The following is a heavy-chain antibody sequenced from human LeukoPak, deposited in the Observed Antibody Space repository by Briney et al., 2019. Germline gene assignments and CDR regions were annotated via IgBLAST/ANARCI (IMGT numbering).Heavy chain of an antibody. CDR2: ISTSGGAI. D-gene: IGHD2-2*01. V-gene: IGHV3-48*03. Sequence: GGSLRLSCAASGFSLNSYEMNWVRQAPGKGLEWVSHISTSGGAIYYADSVKGRFTISRDNAKNSLYLQMNSLRAEDTAVYYCARRYCSSTSCTLDYWGQGTLVIVSS. J-gene: IGHJ4*02. CDR3: ARRYCSSTSCTLDY. CDR1: GFSLNSYE.